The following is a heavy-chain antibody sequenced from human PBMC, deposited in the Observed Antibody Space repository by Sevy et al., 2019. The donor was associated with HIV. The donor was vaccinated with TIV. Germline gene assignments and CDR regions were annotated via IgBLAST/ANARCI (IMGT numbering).Heavy chain of an antibody. Sequence: GESLKISCAASGFTFSDYYMSWIRQAPGKGLEWVSYISSSGSTIYYADSVKGRFTISRDNAKNSLYLQMNSLRAEDTAVYYCARDPSYSGYAGGSFDYWGQGTLVTFSS. CDR3: ARDPSYSGYAGGSFDY. D-gene: IGHD5-12*01. V-gene: IGHV3-11*01. CDR1: GFTFSDYY. J-gene: IGHJ4*02. CDR2: ISSSGSTI.